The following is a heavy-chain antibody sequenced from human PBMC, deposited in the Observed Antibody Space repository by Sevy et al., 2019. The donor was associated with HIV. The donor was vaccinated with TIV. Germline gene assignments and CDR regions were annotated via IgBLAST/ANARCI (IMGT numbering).Heavy chain of an antibody. J-gene: IGHJ4*02. CDR1: GFDFSTYW. D-gene: IGHD3-16*01. Sequence: GGSLRLSCAASGFDFSTYWMHWVPQAPGKGLVWVSRIMGDGSRRSHADSVKGRFTISRDNAKNTLYLQMNSLRAEDTALYFCARDPFGGYYFDHWGPGTLVTVSS. V-gene: IGHV3-74*01. CDR2: IMGDGSRR. CDR3: ARDPFGGYYFDH.